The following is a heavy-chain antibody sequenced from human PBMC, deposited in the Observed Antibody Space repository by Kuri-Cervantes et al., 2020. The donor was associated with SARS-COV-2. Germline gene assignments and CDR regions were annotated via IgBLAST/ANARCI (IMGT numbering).Heavy chain of an antibody. Sequence: ASVKVSCKASGGTFSSYAISWVRQAPGQRLEWMGWISAYNGNTNYAQKLQGRVTMTTDTSTTTAYMELRSLRSDDTAVYYCARYCSGGTCPLGSAFDIWGQGTMVTVSS. D-gene: IGHD2-15*01. CDR2: ISAYNGNT. CDR1: GGTFSSYA. CDR3: ARYCSGGTCPLGSAFDI. J-gene: IGHJ3*02. V-gene: IGHV1-18*01.